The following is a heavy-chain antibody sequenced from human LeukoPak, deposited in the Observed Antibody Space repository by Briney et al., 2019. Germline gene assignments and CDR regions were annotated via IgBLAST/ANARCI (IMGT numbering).Heavy chain of an antibody. CDR1: GFTFSSYA. D-gene: IGHD5-12*01. CDR2: ISGSGGST. J-gene: IGHJ6*03. Sequence: GGSLRLSCAASGFTFSSYAMSWVRQAPGKGLEWVSAISGSGGSTYYADSVKGRFTISRDNSKNTLYLQMNSLRAGDTAVYYCAKRVAYYYYYMDVWGKGTTVTVSS. CDR3: AKRVAYYYYYMDV. V-gene: IGHV3-23*01.